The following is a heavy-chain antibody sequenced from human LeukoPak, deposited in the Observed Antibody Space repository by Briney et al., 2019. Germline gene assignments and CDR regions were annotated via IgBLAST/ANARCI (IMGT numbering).Heavy chain of an antibody. D-gene: IGHD3-9*01. CDR1: GYTFTDFY. J-gene: IGHJ4*02. CDR2: INLNSGDT. Sequence: GPSVKVSCKASGYTFTDFYTYWVRQAPGQGLEWMGWINLNSGDTNYAQNSQGRVTMTRDTSSTTAYMELTSLRSDDTAMYYCARGHIVTASFDYWGQGSLVTVSS. V-gene: IGHV1-2*02. CDR3: ARGHIVTASFDY.